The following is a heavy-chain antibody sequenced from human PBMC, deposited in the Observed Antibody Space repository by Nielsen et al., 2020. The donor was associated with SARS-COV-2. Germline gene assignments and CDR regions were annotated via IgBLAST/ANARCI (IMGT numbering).Heavy chain of an antibody. CDR2: IIPIFGTA. J-gene: IGHJ5*02. CDR1: GGTFSSYA. D-gene: IGHD3-3*01. CDR3: ARYGGDSNWFDP. V-gene: IGHV1-69*13. Sequence: SVKVSCKASGGTFSSYAISWVRQAPGQGLEWMGGIIPIFGTANYAQKFQGRVTITADESTSTAYMELSSLRSEDTAVYYCARYGGDSNWFDPWGQGTLVTVSS.